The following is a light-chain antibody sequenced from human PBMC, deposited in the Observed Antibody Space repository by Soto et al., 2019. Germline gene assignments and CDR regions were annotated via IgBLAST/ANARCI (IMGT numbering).Light chain of an antibody. CDR3: QQTDSFPHT. CDR2: AAS. CDR1: QGISSW. V-gene: IGKV1-12*01. J-gene: IGKJ2*01. Sequence: DIQMTQSPSSITASVGDRVSSTCRASQGISSWLAWYQQKPGKAPKLLIYAASSLQSGVPSRFSGSGSGTDFTLTISNVQPEDFATYYCQQTDSFPHTFGQGTKLEIK.